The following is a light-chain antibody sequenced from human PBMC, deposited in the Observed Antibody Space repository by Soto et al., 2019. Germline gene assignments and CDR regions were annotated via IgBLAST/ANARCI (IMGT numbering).Light chain of an antibody. CDR2: AAS. Sequence: IEMPXSXSTRCTSXGDRGTITFRASQSISSYLNWYQQKPGKAPKLLIYAASSLQSGVPSRFSGSGSGTEFTLTISSLRPDDFATYYCQQYNSYWTFGQGTKVDIK. CDR3: QQYNSYWT. CDR1: QSISSY. J-gene: IGKJ1*01. V-gene: IGKV1-5*01.